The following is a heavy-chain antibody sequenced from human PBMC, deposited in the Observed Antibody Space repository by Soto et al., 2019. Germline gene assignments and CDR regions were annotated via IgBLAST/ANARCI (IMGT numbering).Heavy chain of an antibody. CDR1: GGTFSSYT. J-gene: IGHJ4*02. V-gene: IGHV1-69*08. CDR3: ARDSSGSYYGSY. Sequence: QVQLVQSGAEVKKPGSSVKVSCKASGGTFSSYTISWVRQAPGQGLEWMGRIIPILGIANYAQKFQGRVTITADKSTSTAYMELSSLRSEDTAVYYCARDSSGSYYGSYWGQGTLVTVSS. CDR2: IIPILGIA. D-gene: IGHD1-26*01.